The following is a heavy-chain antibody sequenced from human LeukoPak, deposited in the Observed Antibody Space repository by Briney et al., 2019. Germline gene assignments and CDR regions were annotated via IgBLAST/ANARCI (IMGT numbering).Heavy chain of an antibody. D-gene: IGHD6-13*01. V-gene: IGHV3-21*01. CDR3: ARDTNIGSWPHYYDYGMDV. CDR2: ISSSSSYI. J-gene: IGHJ6*02. Sequence: GGSLRLSCAASGFTFSSYAMSWVRQAPGKGLEWVSSISSSSSYIYYADSVKGRFTISKDNAKNSLYLQMNSLRAEDTAVYYCARDTNIGSWPHYYDYGMDVWGQGTTVTVSS. CDR1: GFTFSSYA.